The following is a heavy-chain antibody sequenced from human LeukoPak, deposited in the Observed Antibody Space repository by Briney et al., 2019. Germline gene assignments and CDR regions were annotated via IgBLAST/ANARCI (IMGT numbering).Heavy chain of an antibody. CDR1: GYTFTSYY. J-gene: IGHJ3*02. CDR2: INPSGGST. V-gene: IGHV1-46*01. Sequence: GASVKVSCTASGYTFTSYYMHWVRQAPGQGLEWMGIINPSGGSTSYAQKFQGRVTMTRDTSTSTVYMELSSLRSEDTAVYYCATGFPNGRWVPVVAAIGAFDIWGQGTMVTVSS. CDR3: ATGFPNGRWVPVVAAIGAFDI. D-gene: IGHD2-15*01.